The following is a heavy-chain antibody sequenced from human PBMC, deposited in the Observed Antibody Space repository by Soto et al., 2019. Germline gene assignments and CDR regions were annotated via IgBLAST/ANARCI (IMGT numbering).Heavy chain of an antibody. J-gene: IGHJ4*02. CDR1: GFTFSDYY. Sequence: GGSLRLSCAASGFTFSDYYMSWIRQAPGKGLEWVSYISSSGSTIYYADSVKGRFTISRDNAKNSLYLQMNNLRAEDTAVYYCARDMGYCSGGSCYFDYWGQGTLVTVSS. CDR2: ISSSGSTI. CDR3: ARDMGYCSGGSCYFDY. V-gene: IGHV3-11*01. D-gene: IGHD2-15*01.